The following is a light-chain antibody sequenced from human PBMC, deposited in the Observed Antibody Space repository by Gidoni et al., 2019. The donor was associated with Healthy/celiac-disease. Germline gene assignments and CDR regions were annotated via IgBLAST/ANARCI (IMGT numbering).Light chain of an antibody. CDR2: GAS. Sequence: EIVMTQSPATLSVSPGERATLSCRASQIVSSNLAWYQQKPGQAPRLLIYGASTRATGIPARFSGSGSGTEFTLTISSLQSEDFAVYYCQQYNNWPRTFXQXTKVEIK. CDR3: QQYNNWPRT. CDR1: QIVSSN. V-gene: IGKV3-15*01. J-gene: IGKJ1*01.